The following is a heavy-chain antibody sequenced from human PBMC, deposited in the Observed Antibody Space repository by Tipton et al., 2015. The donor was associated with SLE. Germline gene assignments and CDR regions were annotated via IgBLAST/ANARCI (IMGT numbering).Heavy chain of an antibody. CDR3: ARDSRLHWYFDL. D-gene: IGHD2-2*01. J-gene: IGHJ2*01. V-gene: IGHV4-39*07. Sequence: TLSLTCTVSGGSISSSSYYWGWIRQPPGKGLEWIGSIYYSGSTYYNPSLKSRVTISVDTSKNQLSLKLSSVTAAGTAVYYCARDSRLHWYFDLWGRGPLVTVSS. CDR2: IYYSGST. CDR1: GGSISSSSYY.